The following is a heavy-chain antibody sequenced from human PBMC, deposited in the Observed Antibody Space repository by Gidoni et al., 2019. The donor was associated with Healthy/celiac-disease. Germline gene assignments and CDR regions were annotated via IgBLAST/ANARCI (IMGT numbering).Heavy chain of an antibody. V-gene: IGHV3-48*02. CDR2: ISSSSSNI. CDR1: GFTFSSYS. Sequence: EVQLVESGGGLVQPGGSLRLPCAASGFTFSSYSMNWVRQAPGKGLEWVSYISSSSSNIYYEESVKGRFNISRDNAKNSLYLQMNSLRDEDTAVYYCYLSRKNRRDAFDIWGQGTMVTVSS. D-gene: IGHD2-21*01. J-gene: IGHJ3*02. CDR3: YLSRKNRRDAFDI.